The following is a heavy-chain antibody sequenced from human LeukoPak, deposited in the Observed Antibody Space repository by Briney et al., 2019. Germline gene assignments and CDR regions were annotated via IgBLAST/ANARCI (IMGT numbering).Heavy chain of an antibody. V-gene: IGHV3-30-3*01. J-gene: IGHJ4*02. CDR3: ARDQGWLQLVFDY. D-gene: IGHD5-24*01. CDR2: ISYDGSNK. Sequence: GRSLRLSCAASGFTLSSYAMHWVRQAPGKGLEWVAVISYDGSNKYYADSVKGRFTISRDNSKNTLYLQMNSLRAEDTAVYYCARDQGWLQLVFDYWGQGTLVTVSS. CDR1: GFTLSSYA.